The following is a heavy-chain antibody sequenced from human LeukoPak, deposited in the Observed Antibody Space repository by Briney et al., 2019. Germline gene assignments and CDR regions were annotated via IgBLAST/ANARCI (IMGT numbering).Heavy chain of an antibody. CDR1: GFTFSSYS. J-gene: IGHJ4*02. CDR2: ISSSSSYI. D-gene: IGHD6-6*01. CDR3: ASPLYSSSSV. V-gene: IGHV3-21*01. Sequence: TGGSLRLSCAASGFTFSSYSMNWVRQAPGKGLGWVSSISSSSSYIYYADSVKGRFTIPRDNAKNSLYLQMNSLRAEDTAVYYCASPLYSSSSVWGQGTLVTVSS.